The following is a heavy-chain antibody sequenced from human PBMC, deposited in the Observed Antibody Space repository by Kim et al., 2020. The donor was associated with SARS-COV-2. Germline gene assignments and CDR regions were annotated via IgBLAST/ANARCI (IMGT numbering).Heavy chain of an antibody. V-gene: IGHV3-21*01. J-gene: IGHJ4*02. CDR2: ISSSSSYI. D-gene: IGHD2-15*01. Sequence: GGSLRLSCAASGFTFSSYSMNWVRQAPGKGLEWVSSISSSSSYIYYADSVKGRFTISRDNAKNSLYLQMNSLGAEDTAVYYCARSPGYCSGGSCYANWGQETLVTVPS. CDR3: ARSPGYCSGGSCYAN. CDR1: GFTFSSYS.